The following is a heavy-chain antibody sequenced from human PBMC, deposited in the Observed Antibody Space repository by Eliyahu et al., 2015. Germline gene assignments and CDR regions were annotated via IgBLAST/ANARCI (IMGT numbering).Heavy chain of an antibody. V-gene: IGHV1-69*01. D-gene: IGHD4-23*01. Sequence: QVQLVQSGAEVKKPGSSVKVXCKASGGXFSSYAISWVRQAPGQGLEWMGGIIPIFGTANYAQKFQDRVTITADESTSTAYMELSSLRSEDTAVYYCARDPHYGGNSVRNAFDIWGQGTMVTVSS. J-gene: IGHJ3*02. CDR2: IIPIFGTA. CDR3: ARDPHYGGNSVRNAFDI. CDR1: GGXFSSYA.